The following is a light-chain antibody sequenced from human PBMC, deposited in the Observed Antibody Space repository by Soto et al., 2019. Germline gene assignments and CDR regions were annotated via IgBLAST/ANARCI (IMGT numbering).Light chain of an antibody. J-gene: IGLJ1*01. CDR2: EGT. CDR1: SSDVGSYNR. CDR3: CAFVPSTTTSA. Sequence: ALSQPASVSGSPGQSVTISCTGTSSDVGSYNRVSWYQQHPGKAPRVLLYEGTRRPSGVSDRFSGSKSGNTASLTISGLQAEDEADYYCCAFVPSTTTSAFGTGTTVTVL. V-gene: IGLV2-23*01.